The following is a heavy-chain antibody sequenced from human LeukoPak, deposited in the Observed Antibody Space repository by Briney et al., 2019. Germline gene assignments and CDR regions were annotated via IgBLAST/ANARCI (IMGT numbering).Heavy chain of an antibody. CDR2: ISSSGTYT. CDR3: ARGVRGSSWLSFDY. J-gene: IGHJ4*02. V-gene: IGHV3-21*01. D-gene: IGHD6-13*01. Sequence: GGSLRLSCAASGFTFYTYSMNWVRQAPGKGLEWVSSISSSGTYTYYADSVKGRFTISRDNAKNSLYLQMSSLTAEDTALYYCARGVRGSSWLSFDYWGQGTLVIVSS. CDR1: GFTFYTYS.